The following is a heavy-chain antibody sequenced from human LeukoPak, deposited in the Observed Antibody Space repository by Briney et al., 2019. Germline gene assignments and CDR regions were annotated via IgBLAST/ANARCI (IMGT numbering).Heavy chain of an antibody. D-gene: IGHD3-10*01. CDR1: GGSISRYY. J-gene: IGHJ5*02. CDR2: KDYSGST. CDR3: ARSTRSWFDP. Sequence: SETLSLTCTVSGGSISRYYWSWIRQPPGKGLEWIGYKDYSGSTNYNRSLKSRVAISVDTSNNRFSLKLSSVTAADTAVYYCARSTRSWFDPWGQGTLVTVSS. V-gene: IGHV4-59*01.